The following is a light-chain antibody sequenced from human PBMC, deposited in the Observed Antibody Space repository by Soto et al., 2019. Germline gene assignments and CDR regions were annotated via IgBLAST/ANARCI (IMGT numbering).Light chain of an antibody. J-gene: IGKJ2*01. Sequence: EIAMTQSPGTLSMSPGERATLSCRASQNVNTNLAWYQQKPGQAPRLLMYGASTRATGIPARFSGSGSGTEFTLTISSLQPEDFAVYYCQQYNTLNTFGQGTKLEIK. CDR1: QNVNTN. CDR3: QQYNTLNT. V-gene: IGKV3-15*01. CDR2: GAS.